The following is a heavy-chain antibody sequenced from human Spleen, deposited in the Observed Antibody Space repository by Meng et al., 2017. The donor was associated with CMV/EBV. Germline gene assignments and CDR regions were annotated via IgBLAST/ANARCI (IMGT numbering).Heavy chain of an antibody. D-gene: IGHD6-6*01. Sequence: GESLKISCASSGFTFSSYAMNWVRQAPGMGLEWVSYISSSSSTIYYADSVKGRFTISRDNAKNSLYLQMNSLRAEDTAVYYCARGTYSSSWGYFQHWGQGTLVTVSS. CDR3: ARGTYSSSWGYFQH. J-gene: IGHJ1*01. CDR1: GFTFSSYA. CDR2: ISSSSSTI. V-gene: IGHV3-48*04.